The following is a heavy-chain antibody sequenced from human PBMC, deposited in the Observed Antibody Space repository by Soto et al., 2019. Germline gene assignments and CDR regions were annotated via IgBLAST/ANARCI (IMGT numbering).Heavy chain of an antibody. CDR2: IYYSGST. J-gene: IGHJ6*02. CDR3: AREDEAHLRGYHYGMDV. V-gene: IGHV4-31*03. CDR1: GGSISSGGYY. Sequence: PSETLSLTCTVSGGSISSGGYYWSWIRQHPGKGLEWIGYIYYSGSTYYNPSLKSRVTISVDTSKNQFSLKLSSVTAADTAVYYCAREDEAHLRGYHYGMDVWGQGTTVTVSS. D-gene: IGHD3-16*01.